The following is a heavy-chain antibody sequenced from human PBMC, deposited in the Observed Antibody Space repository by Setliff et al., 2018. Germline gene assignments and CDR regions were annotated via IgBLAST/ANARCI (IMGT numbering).Heavy chain of an antibody. CDR1: GGSISSSRYY. CDR2: INDSGST. D-gene: IGHD6-13*01. Sequence: SETLSPTCTVSGGSISSSRYYWGWIRQPPGKGLEWIGSINDSGSTYYNPSLKSRVTISVETSKNQFSLKLSSVTAADTAVYYCARAAGYSSSWYHYYYGMDVWGQGTTVTVSS. J-gene: IGHJ6*02. CDR3: ARAAGYSSSWYHYYYGMDV. V-gene: IGHV4-39*01.